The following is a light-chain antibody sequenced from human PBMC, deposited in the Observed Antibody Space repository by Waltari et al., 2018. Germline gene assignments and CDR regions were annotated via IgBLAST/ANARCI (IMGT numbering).Light chain of an antibody. V-gene: IGLV2-8*01. CDR1: GSGGS. CDR3: SSDAVSNNFYD. Sequence: QSALTQPPSASGSPGQSVTIFCTGTGSGGSVSWYQQHPGKAPKLMIFGVSKRPAGVPDRFSGSKSGNTASLTVSGLQAEDEGDYYCSSDAVSNNFYDFGSGTKVTVL. J-gene: IGLJ1*01. CDR2: GVS.